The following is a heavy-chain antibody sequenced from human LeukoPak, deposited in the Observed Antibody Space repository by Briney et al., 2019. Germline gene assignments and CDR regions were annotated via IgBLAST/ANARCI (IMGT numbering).Heavy chain of an antibody. CDR2: IRYDGSNK. CDR1: GFTFSSYG. Sequence: PGWSLRLSCAASGFTFSSYGMHWVRQAPGKGLEWVAFIRYDGSNKYYADSVKGRFTISRDNSKNTLYLQMNSLRGEDTAVYYCAKFLPGYSNFDYWGQGTLVTASS. CDR3: AKFLPGYSNFDY. V-gene: IGHV3-30*02. D-gene: IGHD3-9*01. J-gene: IGHJ4*02.